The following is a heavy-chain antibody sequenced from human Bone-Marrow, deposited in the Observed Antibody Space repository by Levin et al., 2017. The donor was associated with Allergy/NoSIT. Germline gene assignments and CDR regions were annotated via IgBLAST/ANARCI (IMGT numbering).Heavy chain of an antibody. V-gene: IGHV4-34*01. CDR3: ARRRGGAIVVVAEGPDAFDI. D-gene: IGHD2-15*01. CDR1: GGSFSGYY. J-gene: IGHJ3*02. Sequence: SETLSLTCAVYGGSFSGYYWSWIRQPPGKGLEWIGEINHSGSTNYNPSLKSRVTISVDTSKNQFSLKLSSVTAADTAVYYCARRRGGAIVVVAEGPDAFDIWGQGTMVTVSS. CDR2: INHSGST.